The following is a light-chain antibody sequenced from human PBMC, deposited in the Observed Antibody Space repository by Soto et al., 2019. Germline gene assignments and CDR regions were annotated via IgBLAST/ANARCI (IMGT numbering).Light chain of an antibody. V-gene: IGLV1-44*01. CDR3: AAWDDSLNGYV. Sequence: QSALTQAPSASGTPGQRVTISCSGSSSNIGNSTVNWYQQFPGTAPKLLIYANNRRPSGVPDRFSGSKSGTSASLAISGLQSEDEADYHCAAWDDSLNGYVFGAGTRSPS. CDR2: ANN. CDR1: SSNIGNST. J-gene: IGLJ1*01.